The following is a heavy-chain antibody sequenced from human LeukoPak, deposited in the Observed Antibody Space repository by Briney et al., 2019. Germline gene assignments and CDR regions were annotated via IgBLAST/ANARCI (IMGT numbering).Heavy chain of an antibody. D-gene: IGHD4-11*01. CDR2: IYTSGST. Sequence: SSETLSLTCTVSGVSISSYYWSWIRQPPGKGLEWIGYIYTSGSTNYNPSLKSRVTISVDTSKNQFSLKLSSVTAADTAVYYCARQFSPYSNPQWFDPWGQGTLVTVSS. CDR3: ARQFSPYSNPQWFDP. CDR1: GVSISSYY. V-gene: IGHV4-4*09. J-gene: IGHJ5*02.